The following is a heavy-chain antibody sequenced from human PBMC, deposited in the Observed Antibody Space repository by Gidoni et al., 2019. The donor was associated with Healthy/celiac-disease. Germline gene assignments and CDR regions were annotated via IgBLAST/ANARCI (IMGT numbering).Heavy chain of an antibody. Sequence: QVQLVESGGGVVQPGRSLRLSCAASGFTFSSYAMHWVRQAPGKGLEWVAVISYDGSNKYYADSVKGRFTISRDNSKNTLYLQMNSLRAEDTAVYYCARGTITMIVVAADGDPSAFDIWGQGTMVTVSS. CDR3: ARGTITMIVVAADGDPSAFDI. V-gene: IGHV3-30-3*01. CDR2: ISYDGSNK. CDR1: GFTFSSYA. D-gene: IGHD3-22*01. J-gene: IGHJ3*02.